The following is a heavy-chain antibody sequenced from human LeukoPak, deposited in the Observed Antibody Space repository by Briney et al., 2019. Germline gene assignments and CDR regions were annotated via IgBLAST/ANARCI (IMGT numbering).Heavy chain of an antibody. CDR2: INPDGSDI. D-gene: IGHD3-22*01. V-gene: IGHV3-7*01. CDR1: GFISSPYW. CDR3: VRGGSFDSSRYYPDY. Sequence: PGGSLRLSCVASGFISSPYWMAWIRQSPGQGLEFVANINPDGSDINYVDSVKGRFTISRDNAKNSLYLQMISLRAEDTAVYYCVRGGSFDSSRYYPDYWGQGTLVTVSS. J-gene: IGHJ4*02.